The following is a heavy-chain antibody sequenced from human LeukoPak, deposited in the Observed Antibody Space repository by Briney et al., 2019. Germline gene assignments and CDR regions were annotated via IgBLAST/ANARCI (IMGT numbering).Heavy chain of an antibody. CDR2: IIPIFGTA. J-gene: IGHJ4*02. CDR1: GGTFSSYA. D-gene: IGHD4/OR15-4a*01. CDR3: ARFDYGGNYPFDY. Sequence: GASVKVSCKASGGTFSSYAISWVRQAPGQGLEWMGGIIPIFGTANYAQKFQGRVTITTDESTSTAYMELSSLRSEDTAVYYCARFDYGGNYPFDYWGQGTLVTVSS. V-gene: IGHV1-69*05.